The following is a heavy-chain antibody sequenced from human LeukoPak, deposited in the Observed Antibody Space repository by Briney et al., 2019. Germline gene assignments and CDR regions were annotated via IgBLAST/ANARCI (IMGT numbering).Heavy chain of an antibody. Sequence: GGSLRLSCAASGFIFSNYYMHWVRQAPGKGLEWVAVISFDGNYKYYADSVKDRFIISRDNTENSLYLQMNSLRADDTAMYYCARDPDHGALDYWGQGTLVTVSS. V-gene: IGHV3-30*07. CDR1: GFIFSNYY. J-gene: IGHJ4*02. CDR2: ISFDGNYK. CDR3: ARDPDHGALDY. D-gene: IGHD3-10*01.